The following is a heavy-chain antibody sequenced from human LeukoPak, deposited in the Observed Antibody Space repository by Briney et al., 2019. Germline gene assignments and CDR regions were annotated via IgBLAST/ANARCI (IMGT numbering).Heavy chain of an antibody. J-gene: IGHJ5*02. Sequence: PSETLSLTCTVSGGSISSYYWSWIRQPPGKGLEWIGYIYYGGSTNYNPSLKSRVTISVDTSKNQFSLNLSSVIAADTAVYYCARGRGDCSSTSCYGGFDPWGQGTLVTVSS. V-gene: IGHV4-59*01. CDR2: IYYGGST. CDR3: ARGRGDCSSTSCYGGFDP. CDR1: GGSISSYY. D-gene: IGHD2-2*01.